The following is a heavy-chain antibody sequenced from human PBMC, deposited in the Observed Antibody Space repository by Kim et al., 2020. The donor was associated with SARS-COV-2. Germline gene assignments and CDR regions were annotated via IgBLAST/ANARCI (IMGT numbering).Heavy chain of an antibody. J-gene: IGHJ4*02. CDR2: INTNTGNP. Sequence: ASVKVSCKASGYTFTSYAMNWVRQAPGQGLEWMGWINTNTGNPTYAQGFTGRFVFSLDTSVSTAYLQISSLKAEDTAVYYCASGSATYYYDSSGYYKKRAFDYWGQGTLVTVSS. CDR3: ASGSATYYYDSSGYYKKRAFDY. D-gene: IGHD3-22*01. V-gene: IGHV7-4-1*02. CDR1: GYTFTSYA.